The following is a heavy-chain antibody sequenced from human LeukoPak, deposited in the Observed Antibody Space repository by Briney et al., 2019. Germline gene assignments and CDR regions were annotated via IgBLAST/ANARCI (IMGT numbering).Heavy chain of an antibody. CDR3: AKDVTSGSYPTGAFDI. V-gene: IGHV3-30*18. Sequence: PGGSLRLSCAASVFTFSTYEMHWVRQAPGKGLEWVTLISYDGINKYYADSVKARFTISRDNSKNTLYLQMDSLRADDAAMYYCAKDVTSGSYPTGAFDIWGQGTMVTVSS. CDR1: VFTFSTYE. CDR2: ISYDGINK. D-gene: IGHD1-26*01. J-gene: IGHJ3*02.